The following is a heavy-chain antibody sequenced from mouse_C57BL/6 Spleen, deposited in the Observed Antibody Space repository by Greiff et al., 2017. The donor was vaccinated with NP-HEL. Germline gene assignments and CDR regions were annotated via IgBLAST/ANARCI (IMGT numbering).Heavy chain of an antibody. V-gene: IGHV1-52*01. D-gene: IGHD1-1*01. CDR1: GYTFTSYW. CDR3: ARSHYGSRDYAMDD. CDR2: IDPSDSET. J-gene: IGHJ4*01. Sequence: QVQLQQPGAELVRPGSSVKLSCKASGYTFTSYWMHWVKQRPIQGLEWIGNIDPSDSETHYNQKFKDKATLTVDKSSSTAYMQLSSLTSADSAVYYCARSHYGSRDYAMDDWGQGTSVTVAS.